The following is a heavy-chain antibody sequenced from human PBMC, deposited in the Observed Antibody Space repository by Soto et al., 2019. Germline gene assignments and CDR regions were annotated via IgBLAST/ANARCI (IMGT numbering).Heavy chain of an antibody. CDR3: ARLPDHRYCSSNSSYRGGDYCYGMDV. CDR1: GFTFSSYW. V-gene: IGHV3-7*01. D-gene: IGHD2-2*02. CDR2: IKQDGSEK. J-gene: IGHJ6*02. Sequence: GGSLRLSCAASGFTFSSYWMSWVRQAPGKGLEWVANIKQDGSEKYYVDSVKGRFTISRDNAKNSLYLQMNSLRAEDTAVYYCARLPDHRYCSSNSSYRGGDYCYGMDVWGQGTTVTVSS.